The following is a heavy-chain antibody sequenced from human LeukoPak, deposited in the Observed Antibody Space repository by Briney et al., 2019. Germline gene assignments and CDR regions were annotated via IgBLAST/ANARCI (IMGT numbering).Heavy chain of an antibody. J-gene: IGHJ6*03. CDR1: VFTFSSYG. V-gene: IGHV3-33*06. CDR2: IWYHGSNK. D-gene: IGHD3-10*01. Sequence: GGSLRLSCAASVFTFSSYGMHWVREAPGKGREWGAVIWYHGSNKYYADSLKGRFTISRDNSKNTLYLQMNSLRAEDTAVYYCAKVGYYGSGSYKWSGMDVWGKGTTVTVSS. CDR3: AKVGYYGSGSYKWSGMDV.